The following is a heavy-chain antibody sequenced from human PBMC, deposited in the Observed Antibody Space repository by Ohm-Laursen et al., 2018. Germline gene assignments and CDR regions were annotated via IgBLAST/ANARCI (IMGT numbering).Heavy chain of an antibody. V-gene: IGHV3-23*01. D-gene: IGHD1-26*01. Sequence: SLRLSCSASGFTFSSYAIRWVRQAPGKGLEWVSSLAVSGTTYYADSVKGRFTISRDTSKNAVYLQMDSLRADDTAVYYCARYIVGGLSYLDYWGQGTLVTVSS. CDR2: LAVSGTT. CDR1: GFTFSSYA. CDR3: ARYIVGGLSYLDY. J-gene: IGHJ4*02.